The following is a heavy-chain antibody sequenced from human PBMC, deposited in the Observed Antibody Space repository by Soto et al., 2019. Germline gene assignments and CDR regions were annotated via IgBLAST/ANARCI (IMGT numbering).Heavy chain of an antibody. CDR2: IYPGDSDA. V-gene: IGHV5-51*01. Sequence: GESLKISCKASGYSFSTHWVGWVRQTPGKGLEWMGIIYPGDSDARYSPSFKGQVTISVDESITTAFLQWSSLKASDTAMYYCARSQFDYVWGTSGYFDSWGQGTLVTVSS. J-gene: IGHJ4*02. D-gene: IGHD3-16*01. CDR1: GYSFSTHW. CDR3: ARSQFDYVWGTSGYFDS.